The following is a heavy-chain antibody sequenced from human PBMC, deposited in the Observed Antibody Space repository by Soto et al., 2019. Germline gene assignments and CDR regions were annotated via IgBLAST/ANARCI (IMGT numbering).Heavy chain of an antibody. V-gene: IGHV4-31*03. CDR1: GGSISSGGYY. D-gene: IGHD3-16*02. CDR2: IYYSGST. Sequence: LSLTCTVSGGSISSGGYYWSWIRQHPGKGLEWIGYIYYSGSTYYNPSLKSRVTISVDTSKNQFSLKLSSVTAADTAVYYCARAQDLYDYVWGSYRYTESYFDYWGQGTLVTVSS. CDR3: ARAQDLYDYVWGSYRYTESYFDY. J-gene: IGHJ4*02.